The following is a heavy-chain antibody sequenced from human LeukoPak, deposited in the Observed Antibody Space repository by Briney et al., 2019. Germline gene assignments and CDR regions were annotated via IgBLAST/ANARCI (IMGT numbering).Heavy chain of an antibody. D-gene: IGHD6-13*01. CDR1: GGSISSYY. Sequence: SETLSLTCTVSGGSISSYYWSWIRQPPGKGLEGIGYIYYSASTNYNPSLKSRVTISVDTSKNQFSLKLSSVTAADTAVYYCARRVPYSSSWYYSSGWYYPDNWFDPRGQGTLVTVSS. CDR3: ARRVPYSSSWYYSSGWYYPDNWFDP. CDR2: IYYSAST. V-gene: IGHV4-59*08. J-gene: IGHJ5*02.